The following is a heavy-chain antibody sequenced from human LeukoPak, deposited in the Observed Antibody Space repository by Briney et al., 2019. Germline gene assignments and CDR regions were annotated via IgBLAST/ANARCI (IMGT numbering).Heavy chain of an antibody. CDR1: GFTFSSYS. CDR3: ASSLSSGWTYYGMDV. V-gene: IGHV3-21*01. J-gene: IGHJ6*02. Sequence: SGGSLRLSCAASGFTFSSYSMNWLRQAPGKGLEWVSSISSSTSYIYYADSVKGRFTISKDNAKNSLYLQMNSLRAEDTAVYYCASSLSSGWTYYGMDVWGQGTTVTVSS. CDR2: ISSSTSYI. D-gene: IGHD6-19*01.